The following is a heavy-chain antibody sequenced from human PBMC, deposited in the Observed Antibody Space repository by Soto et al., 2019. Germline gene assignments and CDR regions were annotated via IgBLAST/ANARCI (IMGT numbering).Heavy chain of an antibody. CDR3: ARSRGYSYGLYYFDY. D-gene: IGHD5-18*01. CDR2: IYHSGST. CDR1: GVSISSSNW. V-gene: IGHV4-4*02. J-gene: IGHJ4*02. Sequence: SETLSLTCAVSGVSISSSNWWSWVRQPPGKGLEWIGEIYHSGSTNYNPSLKSRVTISVDKSKNQFSLKLSSVTAADTAVYYCARSRGYSYGLYYFDYWGQGTLVTVSS.